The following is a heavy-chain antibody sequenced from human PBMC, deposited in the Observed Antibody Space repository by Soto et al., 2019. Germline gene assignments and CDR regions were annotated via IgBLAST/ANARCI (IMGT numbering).Heavy chain of an antibody. CDR2: IKSKTDGGTK. J-gene: IGHJ4*02. CDR3: TPSTNSGSYYVSVDY. D-gene: IGHD1-26*01. V-gene: IGHV3-15*07. Sequence: GGSLRLSCAASGFTFSNAWMNWVRQAPGKGLEWVGRIKSKTDGGTKDYAAPVKGRFTISRDDSKDTLYLQMNSLKTEDTAVYYCTPSTNSGSYYVSVDYWGQGTLVTVSS. CDR1: GFTFSNAW.